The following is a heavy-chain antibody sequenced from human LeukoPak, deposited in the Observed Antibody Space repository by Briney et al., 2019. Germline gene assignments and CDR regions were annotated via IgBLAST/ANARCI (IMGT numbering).Heavy chain of an antibody. CDR3: ARDGEYYYDSIGPGYFDY. V-gene: IGHV3-30-3*01. Sequence: QPGRSLRLSCAASGFTLSSYAMHWVSQAPGKGLEWVAVISYDGSNKYYADSVKGRFTISRDNSKNTLYLQMNSLRAEDTAVYYCARDGEYYYDSIGPGYFDYWGQVTLVTVSS. CDR1: GFTLSSYA. CDR2: ISYDGSNK. J-gene: IGHJ4*02. D-gene: IGHD3-22*01.